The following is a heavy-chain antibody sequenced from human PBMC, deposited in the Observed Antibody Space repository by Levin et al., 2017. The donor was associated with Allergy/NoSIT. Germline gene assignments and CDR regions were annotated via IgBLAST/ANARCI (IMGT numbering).Heavy chain of an antibody. J-gene: IGHJ4*02. Sequence: GESLKISCAASGFTLSAYDMHWVRQVIGKGLEWVSGSGTAGDTYYPASVRGRFTISREDAKNSLYLQMNSLRVEDTAVYYCVRGGPRGVYGGADYWGQGILVTVSS. CDR1: GFTLSAYD. V-gene: IGHV3-13*04. CDR2: SGTAGDT. D-gene: IGHD5/OR15-5a*01. CDR3: VRGGPRGVYGGADY.